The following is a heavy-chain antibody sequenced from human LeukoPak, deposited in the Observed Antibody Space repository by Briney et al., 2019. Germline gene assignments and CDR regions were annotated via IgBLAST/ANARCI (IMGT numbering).Heavy chain of an antibody. CDR3: ARSRYYYYYYMDV. Sequence: GGSLRLSCAASGFTFSSHAMHWVRQAPGKGLEYVSAISSNGGSTYYANSVKGRFTISRDNSKNTLYLQMGSLRAEDMAVYYCARSRYYYYYYMDVWGKGPRSPSP. V-gene: IGHV3-64*01. CDR2: ISSNGGST. J-gene: IGHJ6*03. CDR1: GFTFSSHA.